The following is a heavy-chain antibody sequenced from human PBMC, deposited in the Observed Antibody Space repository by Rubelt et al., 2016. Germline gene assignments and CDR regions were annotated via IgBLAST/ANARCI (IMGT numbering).Heavy chain of an antibody. D-gene: IGHD3-10*01. CDR1: GFTFSSYA. Sequence: QVVENGGGLVQPGGSLRLSCAASGFTFSSYAMNWVRQAPGKGLEWVSGISGSGGSTYHAYSVKGRFTISRDNAKNSLYLQMNSLRAEDTAVYYCAREVFYGSGNALAYWGQGALVTVSS. CDR2: ISGSGGST. V-gene: IGHV3-23*04. J-gene: IGHJ4*02. CDR3: AREVFYGSGNALAY.